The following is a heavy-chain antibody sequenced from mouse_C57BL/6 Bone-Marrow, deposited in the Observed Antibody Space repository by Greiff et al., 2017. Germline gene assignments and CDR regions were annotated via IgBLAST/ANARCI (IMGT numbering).Heavy chain of an antibody. D-gene: IGHD1-1*01. CDR1: GYTFTSYW. CDR2: IYPGNSDT. Sequence: EVQLQQSGTVLARPGASVKMSCKTSGYTFTSYWMDWVKQRPGKGLEWIGAIYPGNSDTKYNEKFKGKAKLTADTSASTAYLELSRLTNEDSAVYYCTRRGSSYGYWGQGTTLTVSS. V-gene: IGHV1-5*01. CDR3: TRRGSSYGY. J-gene: IGHJ2*01.